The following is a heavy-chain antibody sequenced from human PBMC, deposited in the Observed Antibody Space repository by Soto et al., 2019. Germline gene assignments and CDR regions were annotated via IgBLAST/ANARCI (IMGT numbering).Heavy chain of an antibody. V-gene: IGHV3-74*01. CDR2: INSDGSST. D-gene: IGHD2-15*01. CDR3: ARDGGYCSGGSCYSPVD. Sequence: EVQLVESGGGLVQPGGSLILSCAASGFTFSSYWMHRVRQAPGKGLVWVSRINSDGSSTSYADSVKGRFTISRDNAKNTLYLQMNSLRAEDTAVYYCARDGGYCSGGSCYSPVDWGQGTLVTVSS. J-gene: IGHJ4*02. CDR1: GFTFSSYW.